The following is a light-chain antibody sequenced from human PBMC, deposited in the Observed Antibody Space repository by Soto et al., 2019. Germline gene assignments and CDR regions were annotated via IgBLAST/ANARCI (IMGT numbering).Light chain of an antibody. V-gene: IGKV3-20*01. CDR3: QQYGSSPYT. CDR1: QSVTSSY. Sequence: EIVLTQSPGTLSLSPGGRATLSCRASQSVTSSYLAWYQQKPGQAPRLLMYGASSRATGIPDRFSGSGSGTDFTLTISRLEPEDFAVYYCQQYGSSPYTFGQGTKLDIK. CDR2: GAS. J-gene: IGKJ2*01.